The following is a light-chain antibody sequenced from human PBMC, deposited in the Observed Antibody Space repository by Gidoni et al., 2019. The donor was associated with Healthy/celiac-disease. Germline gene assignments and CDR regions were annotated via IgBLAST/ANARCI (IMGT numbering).Light chain of an antibody. CDR1: QSVSSY. J-gene: IGKJ2*01. CDR2: DAS. Sequence: EIVLTQSPATLSLSPGERATLSCRASQSVSSYLAWYQQKPGQAPRLLIYDASNRATGIPARFSGSGSRTDFTLTISSLEPEDFAVYYCQQRSNFXXXTKLEIK. V-gene: IGKV3-11*01. CDR3: QQRSN.